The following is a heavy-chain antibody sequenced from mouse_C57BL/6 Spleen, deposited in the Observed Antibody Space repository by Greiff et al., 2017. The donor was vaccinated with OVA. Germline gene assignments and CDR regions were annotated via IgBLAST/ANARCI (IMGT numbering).Heavy chain of an antibody. V-gene: IGHV1-74*01. Sequence: QVQLQQPGAELVKPGASVKVSCKASGYTFTSYWMHWVKQRPGQGLEWIGRIHPSDGDTNYTQKFKGKATLTVDKSSSTAYMQLSSLTSEDSAVYYCAMGDSSGYWFAYWGQGTLVTVSA. CDR3: AMGDSSGYWFAY. CDR2: IHPSDGDT. CDR1: GYTFTSYW. J-gene: IGHJ3*01. D-gene: IGHD3-2*02.